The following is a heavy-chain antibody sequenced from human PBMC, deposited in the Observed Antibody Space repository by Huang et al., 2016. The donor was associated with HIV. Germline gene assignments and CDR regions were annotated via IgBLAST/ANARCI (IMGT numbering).Heavy chain of an antibody. Sequence: QVQLVQSGAEVEKPGASVNLSCKASGFNFLTYALHWVRQAPGQRLEWRVWINGDGLTRYSQKLQGRVTITRDRSASTVYVDFKSLTYEDTAVYYCARDKEAGTPFFDPWGQGTLVTVSS. D-gene: IGHD6-19*01. J-gene: IGHJ5*02. CDR1: GFNFLTYA. CDR3: ARDKEAGTPFFDP. CDR2: INGDGLT. V-gene: IGHV1-3*01.